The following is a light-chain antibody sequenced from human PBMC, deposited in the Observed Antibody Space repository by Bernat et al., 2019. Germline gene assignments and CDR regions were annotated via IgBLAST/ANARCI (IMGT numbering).Light chain of an antibody. CDR1: QSISSW. J-gene: IGKJ3*01. V-gene: IGKV1-5*03. CDR2: KAS. CDR3: QQYHSYPLT. Sequence: DIQMTQSPSTLSASVGDRVTITCRASQSISSWLAWYQQKPGKAPNLQIYKASSLESGVPSRFSGSGSGTEFTLTISSLQPDDFATYYCQQYHSYPLTFGPGTKVVI.